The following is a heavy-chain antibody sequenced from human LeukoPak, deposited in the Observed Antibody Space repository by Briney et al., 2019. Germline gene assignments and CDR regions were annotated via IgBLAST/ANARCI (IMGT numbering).Heavy chain of an antibody. V-gene: IGHV1-69*13. Sequence: SVKVSCKASGGTSSTYVISWVRQASGQGLEWMGGITPIFGTAKYAQKFQGRVTITADESTSTAYMELSSLRSEDTAVYYCARDAAIYDSSGYYYLWWGQGTLVTVSS. CDR1: GGTSSTYV. CDR3: ARDAAIYDSSGYYYLW. J-gene: IGHJ4*02. D-gene: IGHD3-22*01. CDR2: ITPIFGTA.